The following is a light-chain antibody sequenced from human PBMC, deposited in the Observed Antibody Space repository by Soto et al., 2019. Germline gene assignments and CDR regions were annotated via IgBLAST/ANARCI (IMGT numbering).Light chain of an antibody. Sequence: EIVLIQSPATLSLSPGERATLSCRASQSVTTNLAWYQQKPGQAPRLLIHDASTRATGIPARFSGSGSGTEFTLTISSLQSEDFAVYYCQQYDDWPLTFGQGTRLEIK. CDR1: QSVTTN. CDR3: QQYDDWPLT. V-gene: IGKV3-15*01. J-gene: IGKJ5*01. CDR2: DAS.